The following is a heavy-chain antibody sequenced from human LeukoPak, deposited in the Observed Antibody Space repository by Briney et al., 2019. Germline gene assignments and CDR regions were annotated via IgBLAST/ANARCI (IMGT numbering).Heavy chain of an antibody. J-gene: IGHJ4*02. CDR2: INHSGST. CDR3: ARSNLITMVQGVIIPCFDY. V-gene: IGHV4-34*01. Sequence: SETLSLTCAVYGGSFSGYYWSWIRQPPGKGLEWIGEINHSGSTNYNPSLKSRVTISVDTSKNQFSLKLSSVTTADTAVYYCARSNLITMVQGVIIPCFDYWGQGTLVTVSS. D-gene: IGHD3-10*01. CDR1: GGSFSGYY.